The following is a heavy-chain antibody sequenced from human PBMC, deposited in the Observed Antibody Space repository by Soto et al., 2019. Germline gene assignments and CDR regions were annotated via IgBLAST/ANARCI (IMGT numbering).Heavy chain of an antibody. V-gene: IGHV3-23*01. CDR3: AKEMIASTLADFFDY. J-gene: IGHJ4*02. CDR2: ISGSGDRA. CDR1: GFTFSNYG. D-gene: IGHD2-21*01. Sequence: EVQLLESGGGLIQPGGSLRLSCEASGFTFSNYGMTWVRQAPGKGLVWVSTISGSGDRAFYADPVKGRFTISRDNSKNTLYLQMNSLSAEDTAIYYCAKEMIASTLADFFDYWGQGILVTVSS.